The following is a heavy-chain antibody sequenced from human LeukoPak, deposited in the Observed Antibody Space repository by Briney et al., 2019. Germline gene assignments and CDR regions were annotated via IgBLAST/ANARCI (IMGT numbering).Heavy chain of an antibody. CDR2: ISGSGGST. J-gene: IGHJ4*02. V-gene: IGHV3-23*01. CDR1: GFTFSSYA. Sequence: GGSLRLSCAASGFTFSSYAMSWVRQAPGKGLEWVSAISGSGGSTYYADSVKGRFTISRDNSKTTLYLQMNSLRAEDTAVYYCARNYYDSSGYPDDYWGQGTLVTVSS. CDR3: ARNYYDSSGYPDDY. D-gene: IGHD3-22*01.